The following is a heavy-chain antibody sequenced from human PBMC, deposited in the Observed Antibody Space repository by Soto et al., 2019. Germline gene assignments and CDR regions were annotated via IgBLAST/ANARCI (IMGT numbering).Heavy chain of an antibody. V-gene: IGHV4-39*01. D-gene: IGHD3-9*01. Sequence: PSETLSLTCTVSGGSISSSSYYWGWIRQPPGKGLEWIGSIYYSGSTYYNPSLKSRVTISVDTSKNQFSLKLSSVTAADTAVYYCARKPGHYDILTGYLRIXYWSQGTLVTVSS. CDR2: IYYSGST. CDR3: ARKPGHYDILTGYLRIXY. CDR1: GGSISSSSYY. J-gene: IGHJ4*02.